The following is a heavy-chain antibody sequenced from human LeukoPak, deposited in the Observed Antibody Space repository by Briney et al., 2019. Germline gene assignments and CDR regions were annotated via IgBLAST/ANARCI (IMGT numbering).Heavy chain of an antibody. Sequence: SVKVSCKASGGTFSSYAISWVRQAPGQGLEWIGGIIPIFGTANYAQKFQGRVTITADESTSTAYMELSSLRSEDTAVYYCAREGGSYRYYFDYWGQGTLVTVSS. D-gene: IGHD1-26*01. CDR1: GGTFSSYA. J-gene: IGHJ4*02. CDR2: IIPIFGTA. CDR3: AREGGSYRYYFDY. V-gene: IGHV1-69*13.